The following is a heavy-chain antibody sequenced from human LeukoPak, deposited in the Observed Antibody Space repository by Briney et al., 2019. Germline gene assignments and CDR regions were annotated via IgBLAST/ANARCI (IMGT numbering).Heavy chain of an antibody. CDR3: AREMSSSGYYPGFDS. CDR2: ISAYNGNT. J-gene: IGHJ4*02. D-gene: IGHD6-19*01. Sequence: ASVKVSCKASGYTFTSYGISWVRQAPGQGLEWMGWISAYNGNTNYAQKLQGRVTMTTDTSTSTAHMELSSLRSEDTAVYYCAREMSSSGYYPGFDSWGQGTLVTVYS. CDR1: GYTFTSYG. V-gene: IGHV1-18*01.